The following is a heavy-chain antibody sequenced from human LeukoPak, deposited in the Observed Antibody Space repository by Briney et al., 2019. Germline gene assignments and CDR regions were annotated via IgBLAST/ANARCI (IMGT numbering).Heavy chain of an antibody. V-gene: IGHV3-48*02. CDR3: ARAANNAAAY. CDR2: ISSSSGTI. Sequence: GRSLRLSCAAPGFTVTNYGLHCVRQAPGRGLEWVSYISSSSGTIYYADSVKGRFTISRDNAKNSLYLQMNSLRDEDTAVYYCARAANNAAAYWGQGTLVTVSS. CDR1: GFTVTNYG. J-gene: IGHJ4*02. D-gene: IGHD1/OR15-1a*01.